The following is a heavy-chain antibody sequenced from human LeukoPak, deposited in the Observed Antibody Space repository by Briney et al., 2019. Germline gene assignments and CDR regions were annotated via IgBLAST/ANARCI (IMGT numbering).Heavy chain of an antibody. CDR1: GYTFTGYY. CDR3: ARTPFRAADAFDV. D-gene: IGHD6-25*01. V-gene: IGHV1-2*02. Sequence: APVKVSCKASGYTFTGYYMHWVRQAPGQGLEWMGWINPNSGGTNYAQKFQGRVTMTRDTSISTAYMELSRLRSDDTAVYYCARTPFRAADAFDVWGQGTMVTVSS. J-gene: IGHJ3*01. CDR2: INPNSGGT.